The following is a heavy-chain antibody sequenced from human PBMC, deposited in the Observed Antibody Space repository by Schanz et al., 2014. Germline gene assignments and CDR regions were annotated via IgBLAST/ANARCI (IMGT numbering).Heavy chain of an antibody. CDR2: LTEGGGGT. D-gene: IGHD6-13*01. Sequence: EVQLLESGGGLAQPGGSLRLACAASGFNFDTYAMSWVRQAPGKGLEWVSGLTEGGGGTYYTDAVKGRFTISRDSSKNTLDLQMNSLRAEDTAIYYCAKDLAAVGVFDYWGQGSLVTVSP. CDR3: AKDLAAVGVFDY. CDR1: GFNFDTYA. V-gene: IGHV3-23*01. J-gene: IGHJ4*02.